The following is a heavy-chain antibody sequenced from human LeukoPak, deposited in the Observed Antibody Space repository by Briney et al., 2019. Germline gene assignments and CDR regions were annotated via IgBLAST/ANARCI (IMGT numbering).Heavy chain of an antibody. V-gene: IGHV4-30-2*01. D-gene: IGHD5-18*01. CDR2: IYHSGST. J-gene: IGHJ3*02. CDR3: ARGQTAIANENAFDI. CDR1: GGSISSGGYS. Sequence: SQTLSLTCAVSGGSISSGGYSWRWIRQPPGKGLEWIGYIYHSGSTYYNPSLNSRVTISIDRSKNQFSLKLSSVTAADTAVYYCARGQTAIANENAFDIWGQGTMVTVSS.